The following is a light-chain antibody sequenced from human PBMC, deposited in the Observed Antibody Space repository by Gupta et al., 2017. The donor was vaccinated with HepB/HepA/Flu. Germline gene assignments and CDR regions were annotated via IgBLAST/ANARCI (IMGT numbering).Light chain of an antibody. CDR3: QVWDSFYVV. CDR2: YDS. J-gene: IGLJ2*01. Sequence: SYVLTQPPSVSVAPGKTARITCGGNNIGSKSVHWYQQKPGQAPVLVIYYDSDRPSGIPERFSGSNSGNTATLTISRVEAGDEDDYYCQVWDSFYVVFGGGTKLTVL. CDR1: NIGSKS. V-gene: IGLV3-21*04.